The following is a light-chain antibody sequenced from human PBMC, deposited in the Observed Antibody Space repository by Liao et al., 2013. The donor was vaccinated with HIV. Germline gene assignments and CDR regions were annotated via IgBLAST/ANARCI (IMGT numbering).Light chain of an antibody. Sequence: SYELTQPTSVSVSPGQTASITCSGDKLGDKYACWYQQKPGQSPVLVIYQDTKRPSGIPERFSGSNSGNTATLTISRVEAGDEADYYCQVWDSSSDQVFGTGTKVTVL. V-gene: IGLV3-1*01. CDR1: KLGDKY. J-gene: IGLJ1*01. CDR3: QVWDSSSDQV. CDR2: QDT.